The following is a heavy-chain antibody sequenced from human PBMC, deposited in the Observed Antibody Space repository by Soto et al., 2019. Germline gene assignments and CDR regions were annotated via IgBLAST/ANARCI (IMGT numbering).Heavy chain of an antibody. J-gene: IGHJ4*02. V-gene: IGHV4-59*01. CDR1: GGSSFSSY. CDR2: IYDSGST. CDR3: AAPPRY. D-gene: IGHD6-6*01. Sequence: SETLSLTCTVSGGSSFSSYWSWIRQPPGKGLEWIGYIYDSGSTNYNPSLKSRVTISVDTSKNQFSLKLTSVTAADTAVYYCAAPPRYWGQGTLVTVSS.